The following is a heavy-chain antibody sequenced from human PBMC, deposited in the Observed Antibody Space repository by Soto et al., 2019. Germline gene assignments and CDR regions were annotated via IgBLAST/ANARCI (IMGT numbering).Heavy chain of an antibody. D-gene: IGHD1-26*01. CDR3: ARGHCDTGICYIEGGWFDP. J-gene: IGHJ5*02. CDR1: GYTFTSYG. Sequence: ASVKVSCKASGYTFTSYGINWVRQAPGQGLEWIAWISAYNGITKYAQKFQGRVTMNTDTSTSTAYMELRSLTSDDTAVYYCARGHCDTGICYIEGGWFDPWGQGTLVTVSS. CDR2: ISAYNGIT. V-gene: IGHV1-18*01.